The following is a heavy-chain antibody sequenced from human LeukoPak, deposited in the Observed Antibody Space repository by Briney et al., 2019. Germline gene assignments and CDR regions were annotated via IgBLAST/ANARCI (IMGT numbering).Heavy chain of an antibody. CDR1: GFTFYMYA. V-gene: IGHV3-23*01. CDR3: AKDRPNFHENSGHYYRRDGDS. CDR2: MCGTAGCT. J-gene: IGHJ5*01. Sequence: GGSLTLSCQASGFTFYMYAMRWVRHAPGKGLEWVASMCGTAGCTFYPDSVKGRFTISRDNSKNVLYLRMNSLTAEDTAIYNCAKDRPNFHENSGHYYRRDGDSWGQGTLVTVSS. D-gene: IGHD3-22*01.